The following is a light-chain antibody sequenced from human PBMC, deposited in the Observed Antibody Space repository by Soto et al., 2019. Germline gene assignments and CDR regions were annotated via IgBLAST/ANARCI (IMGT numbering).Light chain of an antibody. V-gene: IGLV3-1*01. CDR2: QDI. CDR3: QAWDINTMV. CDR1: KLGDKY. J-gene: IGLJ2*01. Sequence: SYELTQPPSVSVSPGQTASITCSGDKLGDKYAYWYQQKPGQSPVLVIYQDIRRPSGIPERFSGSSSGNTATLTISGTQAMDEADYYCQAWDINTMVFGGGTQLTVL.